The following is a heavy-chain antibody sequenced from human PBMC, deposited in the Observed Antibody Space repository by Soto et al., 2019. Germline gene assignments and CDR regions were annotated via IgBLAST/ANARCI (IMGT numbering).Heavy chain of an antibody. CDR2: IRATGDTT. CDR3: AKENGILGANWGIFRS. CDR1: GFGFGGFA. J-gene: IGHJ5*02. Sequence: EVQLLESGGGLVQPGGSLRLSCAASGFGFGGFAMNWVRQAPGKGLEWVSAIRATGDTTHYADSVKGRFTISRDNSKNILYLQMYSLRAEDTAVYYCAKENGILGANWGIFRSWGQGTLVTVSS. D-gene: IGHD7-27*01. V-gene: IGHV3-23*01.